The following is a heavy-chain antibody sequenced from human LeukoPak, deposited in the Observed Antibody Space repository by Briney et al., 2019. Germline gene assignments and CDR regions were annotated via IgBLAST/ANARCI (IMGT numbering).Heavy chain of an antibody. J-gene: IGHJ4*02. CDR1: GYTFTGYY. Sequence: ASVKVSCKASGYTFTGYYMHWVRQAPGQGLEWMGWINPNSGGTNYAQKFQGRVTMTRDTSISTAYMELSRLRSDDTAVYYCARGNYDSPLNNDYWGQGTLVTVSS. V-gene: IGHV1-2*02. CDR2: INPNSGGT. D-gene: IGHD3-22*01. CDR3: ARGNYDSPLNNDY.